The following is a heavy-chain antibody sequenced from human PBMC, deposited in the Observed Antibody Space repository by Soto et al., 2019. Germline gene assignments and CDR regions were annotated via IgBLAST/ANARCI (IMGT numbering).Heavy chain of an antibody. D-gene: IGHD2-2*01. CDR2: IYYSGST. J-gene: IGHJ5*02. CDR1: GGSISSGGYY. V-gene: IGHV4-39*01. Sequence: SETLSLTCTVSGGSISSGGYYWSWIRQHPGKGLEWIGTIYYSGSTYYNPSLKSRVTISVDTSKNQFSLKLSSVTAADTAVYYCARHREYCSSTSCEMDWFDPWGQGTLVTVSS. CDR3: ARHREYCSSTSCEMDWFDP.